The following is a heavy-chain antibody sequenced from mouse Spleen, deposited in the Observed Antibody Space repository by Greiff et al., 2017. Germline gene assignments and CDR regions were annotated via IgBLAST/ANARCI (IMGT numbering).Heavy chain of an antibody. CDR3: ARISSDSYYWYFDV. D-gene: IGHD3-3*01. CDR2: IYPSDSET. CDR1: GYTFTSYW. J-gene: IGHJ1*01. V-gene: IGHV1-61*01. Sequence: QVQLQQPGAELVRPGSSVKLSCKASGYTFTSYWMDWVKQRPGQGLEWIGNIYPSDSETHYNQKFKDKATLTVDKSSSTAYMQLSSLTSEDSAVYYCARISSDSYYWYFDVWGAGTTVTVSS.